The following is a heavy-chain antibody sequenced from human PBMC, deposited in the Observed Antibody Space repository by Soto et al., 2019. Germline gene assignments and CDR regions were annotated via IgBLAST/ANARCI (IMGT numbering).Heavy chain of an antibody. D-gene: IGHD3-3*01. V-gene: IGHV3-7*01. J-gene: IGHJ4*02. CDR3: ARESDFWRTDYFDY. Sequence: EVQLVESGGGLVQPGGSLRLSCAASGFTFSSYWMSWVRQAPGKGLEWVANIKQDGSEKYYVDSVKGRLTISRDNAKNYLYLQMNRLRAEDTAVYYCARESDFWRTDYFDYWGQGTLVTVSS. CDR1: GFTFSSYW. CDR2: IKQDGSEK.